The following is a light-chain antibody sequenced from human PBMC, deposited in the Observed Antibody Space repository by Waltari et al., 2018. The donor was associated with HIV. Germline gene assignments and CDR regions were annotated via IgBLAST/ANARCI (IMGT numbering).Light chain of an antibody. CDR1: ALPNQY. V-gene: IGLV3-25*03. CDR3: QSADSSGTYLYV. J-gene: IGLJ1*01. Sequence: SYELTQPPSVSMSPGQTARITCSGDALPNQYAYWYQQKPGQAPVLVIYKDSERPSGIPERFSGSSSWTTVTLTISGVQAEDEADYFCQSADSSGTYLYVFGTGTKVTVL. CDR2: KDS.